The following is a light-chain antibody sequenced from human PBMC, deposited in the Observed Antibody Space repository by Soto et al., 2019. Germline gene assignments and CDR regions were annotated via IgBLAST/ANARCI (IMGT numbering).Light chain of an antibody. J-gene: IGKJ2*01. CDR3: HQDGSSPMYT. CDR1: QSVSSSY. V-gene: IGKV3-20*01. CDR2: GAS. Sequence: EIVLTQSPGTLSLSPGERATLSCRASQSVSSSYLAWYQQKPGQAPRLLIYGASSSATGIPDRFSGSGSGTDFTLTISILEPEDFAVYYCHQDGSSPMYTFGQGTKVYIK.